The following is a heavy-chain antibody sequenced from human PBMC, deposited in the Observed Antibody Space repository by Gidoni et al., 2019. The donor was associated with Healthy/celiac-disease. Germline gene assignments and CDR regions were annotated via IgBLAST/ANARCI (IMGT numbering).Heavy chain of an antibody. J-gene: IGHJ4*02. CDR1: GGSISSYY. Sequence: QVQLQESGPGLVKPSETLSLTGTVSGGSISSYYWSWIRQPPGKGLEWIGYIYYSGSTNYNPSLKSRVTISVDTSKNQFSLKLSSVTAADTAVYYCARHDEWELRVDYWGQGTLVTVSS. CDR3: ARHDEWELRVDY. V-gene: IGHV4-59*08. D-gene: IGHD1-26*01. CDR2: IYYSGST.